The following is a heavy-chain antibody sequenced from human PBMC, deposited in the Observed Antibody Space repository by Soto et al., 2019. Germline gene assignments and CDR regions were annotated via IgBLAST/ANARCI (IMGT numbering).Heavy chain of an antibody. J-gene: IGHJ4*02. CDR1: GFTFSSYG. Sequence: QVQLVESGGGVVQPGRSLRLSCAASGFTFSSYGMHWVRQAPGKGLEWVAVIWFDGSNKDYEDSVKGRFSISRDNSKNTLYLQMHSLRAEDTAVYYCVRVGMTGTTFRGFDYWGQGTLVTVSS. V-gene: IGHV3-33*01. CDR2: IWFDGSNK. D-gene: IGHD1-1*01. CDR3: VRVGMTGTTFRGFDY.